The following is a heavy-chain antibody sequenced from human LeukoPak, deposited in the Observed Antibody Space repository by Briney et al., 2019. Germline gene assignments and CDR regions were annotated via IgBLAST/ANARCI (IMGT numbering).Heavy chain of an antibody. CDR2: IIPILGIA. D-gene: IGHD5-12*01. J-gene: IGHJ5*02. V-gene: IGHV1-69*04. CDR3: ARDRGGYDPNWFDP. CDR1: GGTFSSYA. Sequence: ASVKVSCKASGGTFSSYAISWVRQAPGQGLEWMGRIIPILGIANYAQKFQGRVTITADKSTSTAYMELSSLRSEDTAVYYCARDRGGYDPNWFDPWGQGTLVIVSS.